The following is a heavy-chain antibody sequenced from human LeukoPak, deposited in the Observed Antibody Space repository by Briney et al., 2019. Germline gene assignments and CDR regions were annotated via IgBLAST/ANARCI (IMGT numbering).Heavy chain of an antibody. CDR1: GFTFSSYT. CDR3: ARENNWNSLVDY. CDR2: INSRSSTI. Sequence: GGSLRLSCAASGFTFSSYTMNWVRQAPGKGLEWVSNINSRSSTIYYADSVKGRFTISRDNAKNSLYLQMNSLRAEDTAVYYCARENNWNSLVDYWGQGTLVTVPS. J-gene: IGHJ4*02. V-gene: IGHV3-48*01. D-gene: IGHD1-1*01.